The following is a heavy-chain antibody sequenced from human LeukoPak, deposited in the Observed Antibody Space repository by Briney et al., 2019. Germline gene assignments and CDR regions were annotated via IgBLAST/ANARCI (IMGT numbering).Heavy chain of an antibody. CDR3: AKDRGSYRHFDY. V-gene: IGHV3-30*02. J-gene: IGHJ4*02. CDR1: GFTFSSYG. D-gene: IGHD1-26*01. CDR2: IRYDGSNK. Sequence: GGSLRLSCAASGFTFSSYGMHWVRQAPDKGLEWVAFIRYDGSNKYYADSVKGRFTISRDNSKNTLYLQMNSLRAEDTAVYYCAKDRGSYRHFDYWGQGTLVTVSS.